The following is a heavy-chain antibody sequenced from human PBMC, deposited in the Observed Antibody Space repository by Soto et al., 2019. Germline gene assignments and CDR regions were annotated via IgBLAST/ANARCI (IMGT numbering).Heavy chain of an antibody. Sequence: GSLRLSCAASGFRFRTRAMSWVRQAPGEGLEWVASIRPGGDSTYCADSVKGLVAVSRDNSDVTLYLQMDSLRVEDTAIYYCTTHEEGAPWAGVFDSWGQGTLVTVTS. CDR2: IRPGGDST. CDR3: TTHEEGAPWAGVFDS. CDR1: GFRFRTRA. V-gene: IGHV3-23*01. D-gene: IGHD1-26*01. J-gene: IGHJ5*01.